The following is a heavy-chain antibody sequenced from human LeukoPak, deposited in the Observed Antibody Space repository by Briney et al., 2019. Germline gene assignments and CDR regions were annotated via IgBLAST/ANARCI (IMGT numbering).Heavy chain of an antibody. CDR1: GYTFTSYA. CDR2: MNPNSGDT. D-gene: IGHD3-10*01. J-gene: IGHJ3*02. CDR3: ARGHYFDTFDI. V-gene: IGHV1-8*01. Sequence: ASVKVSCKASGYTFTSYAISWVRQATGQGLEWMGWMNPNSGDTVYAQKFQGRVTMTRNTSINTAYMELSSLRSEDTAVYFCARGHYFDTFDIWGQGTRVSVSS.